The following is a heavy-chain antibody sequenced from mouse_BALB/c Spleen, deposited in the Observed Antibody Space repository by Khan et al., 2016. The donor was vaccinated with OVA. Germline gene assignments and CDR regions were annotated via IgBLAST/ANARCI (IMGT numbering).Heavy chain of an antibody. D-gene: IGHD1-2*01. V-gene: IGHV1-77*01. J-gene: IGHJ3*01. CDR1: GYTFTDYY. CDR3: ARRDYFGYTFAY. Sequence: VQLLESGAELARPGASVKLSCTASGYTFTDYYINWVKQRTGQGLEWIGEISPGSGDTYYNERFMGKATLTADKSSSTAYLQLSSLTSEASTVYFCARRDYFGYTFAYWGQGTLVTVSA. CDR2: ISPGSGDT.